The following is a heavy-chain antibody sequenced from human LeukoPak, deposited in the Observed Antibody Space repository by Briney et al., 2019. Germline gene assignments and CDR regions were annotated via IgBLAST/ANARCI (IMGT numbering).Heavy chain of an antibody. J-gene: IGHJ4*02. CDR3: TKVRTFAVAGTFDY. CDR1: GFTFRDYT. Sequence: GGSLRLSCAASGFTFRDYTMNRVRQAPGKGLEWVSSIASNSRYTYYANSVKGRFTVSRDNAKNSLYLQMSSLRVADTAVYYCTKVRTFAVAGTFDYWGQGSLVTVSS. CDR2: IASNSRYT. D-gene: IGHD6-19*01. V-gene: IGHV3-21*01.